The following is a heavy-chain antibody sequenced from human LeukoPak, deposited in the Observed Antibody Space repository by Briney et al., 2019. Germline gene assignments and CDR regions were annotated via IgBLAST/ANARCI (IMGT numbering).Heavy chain of an antibody. V-gene: IGHV3-30*01. CDR3: ARDPNKYSYGPRLDL. CDR1: RFIFSNYA. CDR2: MSYDGSNK. Sequence: GRSLRLSCAASRFIFSNYAMPWVRQAPGKGLEWVAVMSYDGSNKYYADSVKGRFTISRDNSKNTVDLQMNGLGTEDTAVYYCARDPNKYSYGPRLDLWGQGTLVTVSS. D-gene: IGHD3-16*01. J-gene: IGHJ4*02.